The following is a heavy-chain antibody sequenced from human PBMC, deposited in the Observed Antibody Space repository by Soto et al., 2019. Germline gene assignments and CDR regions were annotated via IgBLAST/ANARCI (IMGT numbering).Heavy chain of an antibody. V-gene: IGHV1-8*01. J-gene: IGHJ5*02. Sequence: ASVKVSCKASGYSFTSNDVSWVRQATGQGLEWMGWMNPGSGDTGYAQKFQGRVTMTRDISIATAYMELSSLRSDDTAIYYCARMETIRSLNWFERWGQGTMVNVSA. D-gene: IGHD3-16*02. CDR1: GYSFTSND. CDR3: ARMETIRSLNWFER. CDR2: MNPGSGDT.